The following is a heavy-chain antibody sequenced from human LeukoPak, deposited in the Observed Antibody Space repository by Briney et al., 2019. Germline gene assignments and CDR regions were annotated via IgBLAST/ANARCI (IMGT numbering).Heavy chain of an antibody. CDR2: IYYSGST. J-gene: IGHJ5*02. CDR3: ARGYFVVVPAARNWFDP. Sequence: PSQTLSLTCTVSGGSISSGDYYWSWIRQPPGKGLEWIGYIYYSGSTYYNPSPKSRVTISVDTSKNQFSLKLSSVTAADTAVYYCARGYFVVVPAARNWFDPWGQGTLVTVSS. CDR1: GGSISSGDYY. D-gene: IGHD2-2*01. V-gene: IGHV4-30-4*01.